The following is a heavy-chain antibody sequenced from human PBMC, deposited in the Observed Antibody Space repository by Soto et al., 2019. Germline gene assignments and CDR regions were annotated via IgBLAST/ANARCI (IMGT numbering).Heavy chain of an antibody. Sequence: ASVKVSSKASGYTFPSYGISWVRQAPGQGLEWMGWISAYNGNTNYAQKLTGRVTMTTDTSTSTAYMELRSLRSDDTAVYYCARLENLWDHSNPIYYGMDVWHQETTVTVSS. CDR3: ARLENLWDHSNPIYYGMDV. V-gene: IGHV1-18*01. D-gene: IGHD3-16*01. CDR2: ISAYNGNT. CDR1: GYTFPSYG. J-gene: IGHJ6*02.